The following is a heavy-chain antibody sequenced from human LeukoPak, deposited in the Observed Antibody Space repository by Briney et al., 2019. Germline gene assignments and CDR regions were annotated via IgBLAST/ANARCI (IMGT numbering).Heavy chain of an antibody. CDR1: DVSISSHY. D-gene: IGHD5-18*01. Sequence: SETLSLTCSVSDVSISSHYWSWLRQPPGKGLEWIAYTRDTVNTKDNPSFKSRLTLSADTSKNQFSLRLSSVTAADSAAYYCATIKRGNIYGYFDFWGQGILVTVSS. CDR2: TRDTVNT. CDR3: ATIKRGNIYGYFDF. V-gene: IGHV4-59*11. J-gene: IGHJ4*02.